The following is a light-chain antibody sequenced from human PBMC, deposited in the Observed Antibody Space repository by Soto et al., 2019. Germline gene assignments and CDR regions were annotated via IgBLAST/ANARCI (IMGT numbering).Light chain of an antibody. V-gene: IGKV3-15*01. J-gene: IGKJ2*01. CDR3: QQYESWPPKYT. CDR1: QSVNSN. CDR2: DAS. Sequence: EIIMTQSPATLSVSPGERATLSCRASQSVNSNLAWYQQKPGQAPRLLIYDASTRATGIPARFSGSGSGTEFTLTISSLQSEDLAVYYCQQYESWPPKYTFGQGTKLEIK.